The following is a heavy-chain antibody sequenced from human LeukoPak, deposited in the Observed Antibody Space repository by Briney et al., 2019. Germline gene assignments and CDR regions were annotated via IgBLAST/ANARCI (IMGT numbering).Heavy chain of an antibody. J-gene: IGHJ4*02. CDR2: INHSGST. V-gene: IGHV4-34*01. D-gene: IGHD3-10*01. CDR1: GGSISSYY. Sequence: PSETLSLTCTVSGGSISSYYWSWIRQPPGKGLEWIGEINHSGSTNYNPSLKSRVTISVDTSKNQFSLKLSSVTAADTAVYYCASVLLWFGNWGQGTLVAVSS. CDR3: ASVLLWFGN.